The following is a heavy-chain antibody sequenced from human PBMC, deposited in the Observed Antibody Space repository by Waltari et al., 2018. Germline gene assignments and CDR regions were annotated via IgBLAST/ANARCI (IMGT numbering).Heavy chain of an antibody. Sequence: QLQLQESGPGLEKPSETLSLTCTVSGGSIRSSSYYWGWIRQPPGKGLEWIGSIYYSGSTYYNPSLKSRVTISVDTSKNQFSLKLSSVTAADTAVYYCAREKGDYGDYDYYYGMDVWGQGTTVTVSS. V-gene: IGHV4-39*07. CDR2: IYYSGST. CDR3: AREKGDYGDYDYYYGMDV. J-gene: IGHJ6*02. D-gene: IGHD4-17*01. CDR1: GGSIRSSSYY.